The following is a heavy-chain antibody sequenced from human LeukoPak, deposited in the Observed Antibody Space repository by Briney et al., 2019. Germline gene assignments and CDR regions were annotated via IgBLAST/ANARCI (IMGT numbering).Heavy chain of an antibody. D-gene: IGHD1-26*01. CDR3: AKRPIVGATTPYYFDY. V-gene: IGHV3-23*01. CDR1: GFTFSSYA. Sequence: GGSLRLSCAASGFTFSSYAMSWVRQAPGKGLEWVSAISGSGGSTYYADSAKGRFTISRDNSKNTLYLQMNSLRAEDTAVYYCAKRPIVGATTPYYFDYWGQGTLVTVSS. CDR2: ISGSGGST. J-gene: IGHJ4*02.